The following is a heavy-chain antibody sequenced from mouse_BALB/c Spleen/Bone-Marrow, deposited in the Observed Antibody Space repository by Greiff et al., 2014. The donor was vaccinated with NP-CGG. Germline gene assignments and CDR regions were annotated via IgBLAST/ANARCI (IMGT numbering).Heavy chain of an antibody. Sequence: QVQLQQSGPQLVRPGASVKISCKASGYSFTSYWMHWVKQRPGQGLEWIGMIDPSDSETRLNQMFKDKATLTVDKSSSTAYMQPSTQTPESSAVYYGASYGSSPAWFAYWGQGTLVTVSA. V-gene: IGHV1S74*01. CDR3: ASYGSSPAWFAY. D-gene: IGHD1-1*01. CDR1: GYSFTSYW. J-gene: IGHJ3*01. CDR2: IDPSDSET.